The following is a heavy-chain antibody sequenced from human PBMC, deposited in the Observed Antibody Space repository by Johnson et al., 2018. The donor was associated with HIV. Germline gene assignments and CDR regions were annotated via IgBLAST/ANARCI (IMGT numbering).Heavy chain of an antibody. J-gene: IGHJ3*02. CDR2: LYSGSTI. V-gene: IGHV3-66*01. CDR1: GITVSSSY. Sequence: VQLVESGGGLVQPGGSLRLSCAASGITVSSSYMSWVRQAPGTGLEWVSVLYSGSTIYYADYVKGRFTISRDNAKNSLYLQMNSLRAEDTAVYYCAREATVVMLGYAFDIWGQGTMVTVSS. D-gene: IGHD4-23*01. CDR3: AREATVVMLGYAFDI.